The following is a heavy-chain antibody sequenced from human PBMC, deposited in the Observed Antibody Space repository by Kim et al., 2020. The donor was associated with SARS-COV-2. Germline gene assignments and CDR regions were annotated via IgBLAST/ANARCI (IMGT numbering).Heavy chain of an antibody. V-gene: IGHV4-34*01. CDR1: GVYFSSYY. J-gene: IGHJ4*02. CDR2: INHRIIN. Sequence: SETLSLTCAVYGVYFSSYYWSLILQLTGKGLEWIGEINHRIINNYKPYLKSRVTISVDTSKNQFSLKLSSVTAADTAVYYCARGRITMVRGAPRDFDYWGQGTLVTVSS. CDR3: ARGRITMVRGAPRDFDY. D-gene: IGHD3-10*01.